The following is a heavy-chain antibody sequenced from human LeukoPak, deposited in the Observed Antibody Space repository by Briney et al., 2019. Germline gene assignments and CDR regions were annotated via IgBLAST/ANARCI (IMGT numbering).Heavy chain of an antibody. CDR3: AKADSSGYYYPNWFDP. CDR2: ITNTGDST. V-gene: IGHV3-23*01. Sequence: GGSLRLSCAASGFTFSSYAMTWVSQAPGKGLEWVSLITNTGDSTSYADSVKGRFAISRDNSKNTLFLQMNNLRAEDTVVYYCAKADSSGYYYPNWFDPWGQGTLVTVSS. J-gene: IGHJ5*02. CDR1: GFTFSSYA. D-gene: IGHD3-22*01.